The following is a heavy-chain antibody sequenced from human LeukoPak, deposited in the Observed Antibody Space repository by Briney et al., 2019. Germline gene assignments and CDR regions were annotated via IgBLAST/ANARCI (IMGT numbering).Heavy chain of an antibody. V-gene: IGHV1-18*01. CDR3: ARGDSSGWSRVHDAFDI. CDR2: ISAYNGNT. CDR1: GGTFSNYT. J-gene: IGHJ3*02. Sequence: GASVKVSCQASGGTFSNYTINWVRQAPGQGLEWMGWISAYNGNTNYAQKLRGRVTMTTDTSTSTAYMELRSLRSDDTAVYYCARGDSSGWSRVHDAFDIWGQGTMVTVSS. D-gene: IGHD6-19*01.